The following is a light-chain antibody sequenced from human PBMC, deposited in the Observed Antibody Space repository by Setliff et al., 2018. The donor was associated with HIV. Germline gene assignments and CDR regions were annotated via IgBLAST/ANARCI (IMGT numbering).Light chain of an antibody. Sequence: QSALTQPASVSGSPGQSITISCTGTSSDVGGYNSVSWYQQHPDRATKLMIYDVSNRPSGVSNRFSGSKSGNTASLTISGLQAEDEADYYCSSYTSNSPYVFGTGTKVTV. CDR3: SSYTSNSPYV. CDR2: DVS. V-gene: IGLV2-14*03. CDR1: SSDVGGYNS. J-gene: IGLJ1*01.